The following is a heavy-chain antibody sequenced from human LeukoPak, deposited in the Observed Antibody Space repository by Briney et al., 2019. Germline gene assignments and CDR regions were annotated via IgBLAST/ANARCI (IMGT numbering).Heavy chain of an antibody. CDR2: IKQDESEK. J-gene: IGHJ4*02. V-gene: IGHV3-7*01. Sequence: GGSLRLSCAASGFTFSSYWMSWVRQAPGKGLEWVANIKQDESEKYYVASVKGRFTISRDNAKNSLYLQMNSLRAEDTAVYYCARDKIEGPTKLDCWGQGILVTVSS. D-gene: IGHD1-1*01. CDR3: ARDKIEGPTKLDC. CDR1: GFTFSSYW.